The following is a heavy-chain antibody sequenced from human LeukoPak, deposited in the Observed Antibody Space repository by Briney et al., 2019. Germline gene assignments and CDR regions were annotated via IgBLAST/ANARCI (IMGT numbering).Heavy chain of an antibody. Sequence: GGSLRLSCAASGFTFSNYWMSWVRQAPGKGLEWVAVISYDESNKYYADSVKGRFTISRDNSKNTLYLQMNSLRPEDTAVYYCASTEFYDSSGAWDYWGQGTLVTVSS. CDR3: ASTEFYDSSGAWDY. CDR2: ISYDESNK. V-gene: IGHV3-30-3*01. J-gene: IGHJ4*02. CDR1: GFTFSNYW. D-gene: IGHD3-22*01.